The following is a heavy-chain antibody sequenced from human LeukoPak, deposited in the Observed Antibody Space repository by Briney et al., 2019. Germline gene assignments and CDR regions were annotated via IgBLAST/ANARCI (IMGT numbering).Heavy chain of an antibody. CDR3: ARNSQWDYYDSSGYYYDY. CDR1: GYTFTSYA. CDR2: INAGNGNT. V-gene: IGHV1-3*01. Sequence: ASVNVSCKASGYTFTSYAMHWVRQAPGQRLEWMGWINAGNGNTKYSQKFQGRVTITRDTSASTAYMELSSLRSEDTAVYYCARNSQWDYYDSSGYYYDYWGQGTLVTVSS. J-gene: IGHJ4*02. D-gene: IGHD3-22*01.